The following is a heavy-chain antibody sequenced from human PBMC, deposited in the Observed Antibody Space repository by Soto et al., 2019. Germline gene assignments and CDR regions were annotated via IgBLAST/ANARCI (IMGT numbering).Heavy chain of an antibody. Sequence: QLQLQESGPGLVKPSETLSLTCTVSGGSISSSSYYWGWIRQPPGKGLEWIGSIYYSGSTHYNPSLKRRVTISVETSKNQFSRKLSSVTAADTTVYYCATPWFGDGDYWGQGTLVTVSS. J-gene: IGHJ4*02. CDR1: GGSISSSSYY. V-gene: IGHV4-39*01. CDR2: IYYSGST. CDR3: ATPWFGDGDY. D-gene: IGHD3-10*01.